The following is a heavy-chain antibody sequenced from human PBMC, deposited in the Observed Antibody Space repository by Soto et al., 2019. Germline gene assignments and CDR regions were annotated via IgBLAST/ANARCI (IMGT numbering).Heavy chain of an antibody. V-gene: IGHV1-3*01. D-gene: IGHD5-18*01. Sequence: GASVKVSCKASGYTFTSYVIHWVRQAPGQRLEWMGCINAGNGNTKYSQKFQGRVTITRDTSASTAYMELSSLRSEDTAVYYCARVKYNYGYYEEYYFDFWGQGTQVTAPQ. CDR1: GYTFTSYV. J-gene: IGHJ4*02. CDR3: ARVKYNYGYYEEYYFDF. CDR2: INAGNGNT.